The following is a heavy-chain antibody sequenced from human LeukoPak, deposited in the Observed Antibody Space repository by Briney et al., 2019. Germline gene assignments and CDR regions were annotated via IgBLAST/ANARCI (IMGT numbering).Heavy chain of an antibody. CDR3: ARGGSGYNSFYYYGMDV. J-gene: IGHJ6*02. Sequence: SETLSLTCTVSGGSISGYSWSWLRQPPGKGLEWIGYIYYSGSTNYNPSLKSRVTISLDTSKNQFSLKLYSVTAADTAVYYCARGGSGYNSFYYYGMDVWGQGTTVTVSS. D-gene: IGHD5-24*01. CDR2: IYYSGST. CDR1: GGSISGYS. V-gene: IGHV4-59*01.